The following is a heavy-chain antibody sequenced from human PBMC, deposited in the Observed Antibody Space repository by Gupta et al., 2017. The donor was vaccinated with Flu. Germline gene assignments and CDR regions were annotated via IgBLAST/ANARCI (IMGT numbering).Heavy chain of an antibody. CDR3: ATTEGSTGARKLDY. CDR1: GGICNSYT. J-gene: IGHJ4*02. V-gene: IGHV1-69*06. D-gene: IGHD4/OR15-4a*01. CDR2: FSPVFGTT. Sequence: QVQLVQSGAEVKKPGSSVKVSCEASGGICNSYTFTWVRQAPGQGLEWMGEFSPVFGTTNYAPKFQGRVTITADRSTAYMSLINLRSEDTAVYYCATTEGSTGARKLDYWGQGALVTVSS.